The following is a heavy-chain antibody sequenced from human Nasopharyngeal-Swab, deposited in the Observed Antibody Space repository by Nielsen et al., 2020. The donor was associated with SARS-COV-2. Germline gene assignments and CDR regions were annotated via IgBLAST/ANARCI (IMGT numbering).Heavy chain of an antibody. CDR1: GLSFSNFA. Sequence: GGSLRLSCAASGLSFSNFAMSWVRQAPGKGLEWVSGISFRGATKYYADSVKGQFTVSRDNSKNTLYLQMNSLRADDTALYYCAKLGGGVGYWGQGALVTVSS. CDR2: ISFRGATK. J-gene: IGHJ4*02. D-gene: IGHD3-16*01. CDR3: AKLGGGVGY. V-gene: IGHV3-23*01.